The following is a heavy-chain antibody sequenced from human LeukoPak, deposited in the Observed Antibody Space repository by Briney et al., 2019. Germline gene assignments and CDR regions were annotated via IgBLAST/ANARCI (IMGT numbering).Heavy chain of an antibody. D-gene: IGHD6-19*01. V-gene: IGHV4-59*01. CDR3: ARGAGWYQF. Sequence: SETLSLTCNVSGGSIGGYHWSWIRQSPGKGLEWIGYIYYTGTTNSNPSLKSRVTISADTSKNQFSLKVTSMTAAEAAVYYCARGAGWYQFWGQGTLVTVSS. CDR1: GGSIGGYH. CDR2: IYYTGTT. J-gene: IGHJ4*02.